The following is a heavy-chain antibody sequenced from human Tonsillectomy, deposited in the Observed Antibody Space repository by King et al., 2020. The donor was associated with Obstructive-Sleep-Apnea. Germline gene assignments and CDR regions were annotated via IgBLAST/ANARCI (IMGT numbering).Heavy chain of an antibody. D-gene: IGHD5-18*01. CDR2: ISVRGMT. J-gene: IGHJ6*02. Sequence: DVQLVESGGGLVQPGRSLRLSCAASGFIFSNFAMSWVRQAPGKGLEWVAGISVRGMTFYSDSVKGRFTISRDNSKNTLFLQINGLRAEDTAEYYCVTTAMGDFKYYGLDVWGQGTTVTVSS. V-gene: IGHV3-23*04. CDR1: GFIFSNFA. CDR3: VTTAMGDFKYYGLDV.